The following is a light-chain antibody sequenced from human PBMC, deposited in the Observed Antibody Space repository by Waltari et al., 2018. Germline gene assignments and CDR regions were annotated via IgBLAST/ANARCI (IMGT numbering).Light chain of an antibody. Sequence: QSALTQPASVSGSPGQSITISCTSDVGNYHLVSWYQQRPGTAPKLKIYGAPKRPSGVSDRFSGSKSVNTASLTISGLQAEDEADYYCCTFTSSGTWVFGGGTKLTVL. V-gene: IGLV2-23*01. CDR3: CTFTSSGTWV. J-gene: IGLJ2*01. CDR2: GAP. CDR1: SDVGNYHL.